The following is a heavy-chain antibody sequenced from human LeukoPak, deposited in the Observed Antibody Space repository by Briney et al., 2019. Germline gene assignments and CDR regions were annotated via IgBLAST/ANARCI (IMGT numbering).Heavy chain of an antibody. CDR3: ARLFGATYYYYGMDV. CDR1: GGSISSSY. V-gene: IGHV4-59*12. J-gene: IGHJ6*02. D-gene: IGHD2-21*01. CDR2: IYYTGST. Sequence: PSETLSLTCTVSGGSISSSYWSWIRQPPGKGLEWIGYIYYTGSTNYNSSLKSRVTISVDTSKNQFSLKLSSVTAADTAVYYCARLFGATYYYYGMDVWGQGTTVTVSS.